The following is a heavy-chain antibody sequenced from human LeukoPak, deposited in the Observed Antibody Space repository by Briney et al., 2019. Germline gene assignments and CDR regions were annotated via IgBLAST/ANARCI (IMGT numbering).Heavy chain of an antibody. D-gene: IGHD3-3*01. CDR1: GGTFSSYA. Sequence: GSSVKVSCKASGGTFSSYAISWVRQAPGQGLEWMGGIIPIFGTANYAQKFQGRVTITTDESTSTAYMELSSLRSEDTAVYYCARLEFYYYYMDVWGKGTTVTVSS. V-gene: IGHV1-69*05. J-gene: IGHJ6*03. CDR3: ARLEFYYYYMDV. CDR2: IIPIFGTA.